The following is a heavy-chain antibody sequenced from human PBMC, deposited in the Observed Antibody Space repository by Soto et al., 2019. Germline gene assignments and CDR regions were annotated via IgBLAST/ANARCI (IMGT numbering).Heavy chain of an antibody. V-gene: IGHV3-33*01. J-gene: IGHJ5*02. Sequence: GGSLRLSCAASGFTFSSYGMHWVRQAPGKGLEWVAVIWYDGSNKYYADSVKGRFTISRDNSKNTLYLQMNSLRAEDTAVYYCARGARGVRSGWYAHGGFDPWGQGTLVTVSS. CDR1: GFTFSSYG. D-gene: IGHD6-19*01. CDR3: ARGARGVRSGWYAHGGFDP. CDR2: IWYDGSNK.